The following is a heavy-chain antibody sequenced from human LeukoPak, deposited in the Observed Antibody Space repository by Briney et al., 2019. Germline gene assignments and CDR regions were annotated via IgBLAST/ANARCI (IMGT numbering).Heavy chain of an antibody. CDR1: GGSFSGYY. V-gene: IGHV4-34*01. D-gene: IGHD3-22*01. CDR3: ARGAQTYYDKAPVDY. CDR2: INHSGST. J-gene: IGHJ4*02. Sequence: SETLSLTCAVYGGSFSGYYWSWIRQPPGKGLEWIGEINHSGSTNYNPSLKSRVTMSVDTSKSQFSLKLNSMTAADTAVYYCARGAQTYYDKAPVDYWGQGTLVTVSS.